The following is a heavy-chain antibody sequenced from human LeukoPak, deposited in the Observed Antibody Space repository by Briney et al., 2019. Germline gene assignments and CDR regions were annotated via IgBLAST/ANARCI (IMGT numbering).Heavy chain of an antibody. CDR1: GDSVSSNTAA. J-gene: IGHJ5*02. V-gene: IGHV6-1*01. D-gene: IGHD5-18*01. CDR3: ARYSHDVPPS. CDR2: TYYRSKWYN. Sequence: SQTLSLTCAISGDSVSSNTAAWNWIRQSPSRGLEWLGKTYYRSKWYNDYAVSVKGRITINPDTSKNQFSLQLNSVTPDDTAIYYCARYSHDVPPSWGQGTQVTVSS.